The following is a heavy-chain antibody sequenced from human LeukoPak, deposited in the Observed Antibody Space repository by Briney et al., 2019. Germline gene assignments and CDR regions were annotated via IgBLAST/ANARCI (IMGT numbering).Heavy chain of an antibody. CDR2: IYGGGNT. D-gene: IGHD2-8*01. CDR1: GFIATSNY. V-gene: IGHV3-53*01. J-gene: IGHJ4*02. CDR3: ATGGRSGMAFGF. Sequence: PGGSLRLSCSFSGFIATSNYMAWVRQSPGKGLQWISFIYGGGNTLYADSVRDRFSISRDNSKSTLYLQMSSLRVEDTAVYYCATGGRSGMAFGFWGQGTLVTVSS.